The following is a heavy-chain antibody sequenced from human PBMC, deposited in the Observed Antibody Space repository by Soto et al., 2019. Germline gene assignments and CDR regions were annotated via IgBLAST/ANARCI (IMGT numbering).Heavy chain of an antibody. Sequence: ASVKVSCEASGFTFTSSAMQWVRQARGQRLEWIGWIVVGSGNTNYAQKFQERVTITRDMSTSTAYMELSSLRSEDTAVYYCAAVGKVRGVTRPNYYYYMDVWGKGTTVTVSS. CDR1: GFTFTSSA. V-gene: IGHV1-58*02. CDR2: IVVGSGNT. D-gene: IGHD3-10*01. J-gene: IGHJ6*03. CDR3: AAVGKVRGVTRPNYYYYMDV.